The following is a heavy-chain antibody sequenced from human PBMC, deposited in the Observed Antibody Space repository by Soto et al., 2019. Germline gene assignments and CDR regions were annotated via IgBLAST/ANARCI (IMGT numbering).Heavy chain of an antibody. CDR1: GGSISRFY. Sequence: SETLSLTCTVSGGSISRFYWSWIRQPPGKGLEWIGYIYESGSTNYNPSLKSRVTISVDTSKNQFSLKLSSVTAADTAVYYCARSWGIALAPDYWGQGTLVTVSS. J-gene: IGHJ4*02. CDR2: IYESGST. V-gene: IGHV4-59*01. CDR3: ARSWGIALAPDY. D-gene: IGHD6-19*01.